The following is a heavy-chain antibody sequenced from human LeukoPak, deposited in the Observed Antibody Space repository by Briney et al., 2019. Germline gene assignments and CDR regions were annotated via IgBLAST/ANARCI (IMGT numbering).Heavy chain of an antibody. D-gene: IGHD5-24*01. Sequence: AASLKVSCKASGDTFTGYYIHLGRQAPGQGFEWMAIINPSDGSTKNSQKFQGRVTMTRDTSTSTVYMELSGLRSEDTARYYCARIRDGYYDAYDIWGQGTMFTVSS. CDR3: ARIRDGYYDAYDI. J-gene: IGHJ3*02. CDR1: GDTFTGYY. V-gene: IGHV1-46*01. CDR2: INPSDGST.